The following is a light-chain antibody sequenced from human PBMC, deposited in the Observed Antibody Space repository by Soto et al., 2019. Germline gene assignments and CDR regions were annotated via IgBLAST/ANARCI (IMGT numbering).Light chain of an antibody. CDR1: QSVLYSSNNKNY. V-gene: IGKV4-1*01. CDR2: WAS. Sequence: DIVMTQSPDSLAVSLGERATINCKSSQSVLYSSNNKNYLAWYQQKPGQPPKLLIYWASTLESGVPDRFSGSGSGTDFTLTIGSLQADDVAVYYCQQYYRPWTFGQGTKVEIQ. J-gene: IGKJ1*01. CDR3: QQYYRPWT.